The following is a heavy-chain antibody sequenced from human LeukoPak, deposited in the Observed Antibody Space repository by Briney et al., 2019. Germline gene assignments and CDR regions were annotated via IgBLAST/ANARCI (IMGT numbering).Heavy chain of an antibody. CDR3: ARHTLGTAISTYNWFDP. J-gene: IGHJ5*02. D-gene: IGHD2-21*02. V-gene: IGHV4-39*01. Sequence: PSETLSLTCTVSGGSIRTNLSYCGWIRQPPGKGLEWIGSMFYSGNTFYNPSLKSRVTISADASKNQFSLQLSSVTAADTAVYYCARHTLGTAISTYNWFDPWGPGILVTVSS. CDR2: MFYSGNT. CDR1: GGSIRTNLSY.